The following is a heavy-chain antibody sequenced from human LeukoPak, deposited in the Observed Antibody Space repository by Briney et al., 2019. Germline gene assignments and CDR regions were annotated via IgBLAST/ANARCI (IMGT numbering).Heavy chain of an antibody. J-gene: IGHJ6*03. D-gene: IGHD4-17*01. CDR1: GGSISSYY. CDR3: ARARDYDPPPFYYYYMDV. Sequence: PSETLSLTCTVSGGSISSYYWSWIRQPPGKGLEWIGYIYYSGSTNYNPSLKSRVTISVDTSKNQFSLKLSSVTAADTAVYYCARARDYDPPPFYYYYMDVWGKGTTVTVSS. CDR2: IYYSGST. V-gene: IGHV4-59*01.